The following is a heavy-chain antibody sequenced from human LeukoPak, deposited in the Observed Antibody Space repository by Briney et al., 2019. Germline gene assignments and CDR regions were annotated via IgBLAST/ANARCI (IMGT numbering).Heavy chain of an antibody. Sequence: PGRSLRLSCAASGFTFSSHGMHWVRQAPGKGLERVALIWYDGSNKYYADSVKGRFTISRDNSKDTLYLQMNSLRAEDTAVYHCARERSSTWYYFDYWGQGTLVTVSS. CDR3: ARERSSTWYYFDY. CDR2: IWYDGSNK. D-gene: IGHD6-13*01. CDR1: GFTFSSHG. V-gene: IGHV3-33*01. J-gene: IGHJ4*02.